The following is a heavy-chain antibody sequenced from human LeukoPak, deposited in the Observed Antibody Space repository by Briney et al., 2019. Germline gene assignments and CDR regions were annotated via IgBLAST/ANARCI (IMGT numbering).Heavy chain of an antibody. CDR1: GFTFSNYG. J-gene: IGHJ3*01. D-gene: IGHD3-22*01. V-gene: IGHV3-23*01. CDR2: ISGSGGRT. Sequence: GGTLRLSCAVSGFTFSNYGMSWVRQAPGKGLEWVSTISGSGGRTYYADSVKGRFTISRDNAKNSLYLQMNSLRAEDTAVYYCARDHHRRLYDSQARDTFDVWGQGTVVTVSS. CDR3: ARDHHRRLYDSQARDTFDV.